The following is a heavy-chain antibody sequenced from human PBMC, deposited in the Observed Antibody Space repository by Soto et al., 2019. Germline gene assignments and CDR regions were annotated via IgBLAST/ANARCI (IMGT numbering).Heavy chain of an antibody. V-gene: IGHV4-59*12. CDR1: GGSISHYY. J-gene: IGHJ4*02. Sequence: QVQLQESGPGLVKPSETLSLTCTVSGGSISHYYWSWIRQPPGKGLEWIGYVYYSGSTNYNPSLKSRVTIALDTAKSQFSLKLSSLTAADTAVYYCATGRYYYGSEYWGQGTLVTVSS. CDR2: VYYSGST. D-gene: IGHD3-10*01. CDR3: ATGRYYYGSEY.